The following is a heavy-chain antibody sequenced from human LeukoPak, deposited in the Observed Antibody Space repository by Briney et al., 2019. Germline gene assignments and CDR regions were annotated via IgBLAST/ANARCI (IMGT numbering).Heavy chain of an antibody. CDR2: IIPILGIA. V-gene: IGHV1-69*04. CDR3: ARSSGYDYLTS. Sequence: SVKVSCKASGGTFSSYAISWVRQAPGQGLEWMGRIIPILGIANYAQKFQGRVTITADKSTSTAYMELRSLRSDDTAVYYCARSSGYDYLTSWGQGTLVTVSS. CDR1: GGTFSSYA. J-gene: IGHJ5*02. D-gene: IGHD5-12*01.